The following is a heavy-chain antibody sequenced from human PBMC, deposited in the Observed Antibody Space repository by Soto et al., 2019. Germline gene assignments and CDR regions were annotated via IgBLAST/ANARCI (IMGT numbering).Heavy chain of an antibody. CDR1: GFTFTSSA. V-gene: IGHV1-58*01. Sequence: SVKVSCKASGFTFTSSAVQWVRPARGQRLEFIGWLVVGSGNTNYAQTFQERVTIPRDMSTSTAYMELSSLRSEDTAVYYCSAITMSPWGQGTLVTVSS. CDR2: LVVGSGNT. CDR3: SAITMSP. J-gene: IGHJ5*02. D-gene: IGHD3-22*01.